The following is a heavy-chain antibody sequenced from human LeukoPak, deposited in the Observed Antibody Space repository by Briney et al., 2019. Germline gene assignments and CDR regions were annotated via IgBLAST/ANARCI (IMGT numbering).Heavy chain of an antibody. V-gene: IGHV4-39*01. J-gene: IGHJ4*02. D-gene: IGHD6-13*01. CDR1: GGSISSSSYY. CDR3: ARGYSSSWYPEIDY. CDR2: IYYSGCT. Sequence: SETLSLTCTVSGGSISSSSYYWGWIRQPPGKELEWIGSIYYSGCTYYNPSLKSRVTISGDTSKSQFSLKLSSVTAADTTVYYCARGYSSSWYPEIDYWGRGTLVAVSS.